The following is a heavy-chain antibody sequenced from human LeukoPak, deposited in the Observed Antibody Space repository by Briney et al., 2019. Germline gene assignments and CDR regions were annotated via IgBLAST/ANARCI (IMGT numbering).Heavy chain of an antibody. CDR1: GFILSDYG. Sequence: GTSLRLSCAASGFILSDYGVHWVRQAPGKGLEWVGVISDDGRSKGYADSVKGRFTISRDNSKDTLYLQMNSLRDEDTAVYYCAKRPSDYGDYVSYFDYWGQGTLVTVSS. CDR2: ISDDGRSK. J-gene: IGHJ4*02. V-gene: IGHV3-30*18. D-gene: IGHD4-17*01. CDR3: AKRPSDYGDYVSYFDY.